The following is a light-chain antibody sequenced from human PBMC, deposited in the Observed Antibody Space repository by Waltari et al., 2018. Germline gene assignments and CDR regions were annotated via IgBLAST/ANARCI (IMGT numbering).Light chain of an antibody. CDR1: QSISSW. CDR2: KAS. Sequence: DIQMTQSPSTLSASVGDRVTITCRASQSISSWLAWYQQKPGKAPKLLIYKASILETGTPSRSSGSGCGTESTLTLTSRRSDDFAFDSCKRYNPYSPPTFGGGTKVEIK. CDR3: KRYNPYSPPT. V-gene: IGKV1-5*03. J-gene: IGKJ4*01.